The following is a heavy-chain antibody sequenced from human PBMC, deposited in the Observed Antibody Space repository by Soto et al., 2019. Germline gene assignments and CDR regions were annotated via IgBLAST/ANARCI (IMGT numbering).Heavy chain of an antibody. CDR1: GCNFSSYA. CDR2: TSYDGSNY. D-gene: IGHD2-2*01. CDR3: ARASGCVSTSCYVGFDY. J-gene: IGHJ4*02. Sequence: PGGSLRLSCAASGCNFSSYAMNWVRQAPGKGLEWVAVTSYDGSNYSYADSVNGRFIISRDKSKNTLYLQMHSLRAEDTAVYYCARASGCVSTSCYVGFDYWGQETLVTVSS. V-gene: IGHV3-30-3*01.